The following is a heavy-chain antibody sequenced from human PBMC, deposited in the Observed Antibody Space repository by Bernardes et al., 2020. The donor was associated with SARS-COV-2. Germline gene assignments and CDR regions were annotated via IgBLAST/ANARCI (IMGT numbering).Heavy chain of an antibody. V-gene: IGHV4-59*01. J-gene: IGHJ3*02. CDR3: ARDPGRSYCSSTSCYLDAFDI. CDR1: GGSISSYY. Sequence: LSLTCTVSGGSISSYYWSWIRQPPGKGLEWIGYIYYSGSTNYNPSLKSRVTISVDTSKNQFSLKLSSVTAADTAVYYCARDPGRSYCSSTSCYLDAFDIWGQGTMVTVSS. CDR2: IYYSGST. D-gene: IGHD2-2*01.